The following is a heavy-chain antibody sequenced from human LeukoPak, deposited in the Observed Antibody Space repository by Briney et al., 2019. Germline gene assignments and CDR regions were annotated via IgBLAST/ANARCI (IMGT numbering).Heavy chain of an antibody. Sequence: PGGSLRLSCAASGFTFSSYAMSWIRQPPGMGLEWIGSIYYTGNTYYNASLKSQVSISIDTSKNQFSLKLTSVTAADTAVYYCARRTGSGLFILPGGQGTLVTVSS. CDR2: IYYTGNT. D-gene: IGHD3/OR15-3a*01. J-gene: IGHJ4*02. CDR1: GFTFSSYA. CDR3: ARRTGSGLFILP. V-gene: IGHV4-39*01.